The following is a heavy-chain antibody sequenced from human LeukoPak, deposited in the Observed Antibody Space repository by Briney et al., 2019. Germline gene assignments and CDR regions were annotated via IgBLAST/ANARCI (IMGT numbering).Heavy chain of an antibody. CDR1: GYTFTSYD. J-gene: IGHJ6*03. Sequence: ASVKVSCKASGYTFTSYDINWVRPATGQGLEWMGWMNPNSGNTGYAQKFQGRVTMTRNTSISTAYMELSSLRSEDTAVYYCARGGYSSGWYEDYYYMDVWGKGTTVTVSS. CDR2: MNPNSGNT. V-gene: IGHV1-8*01. D-gene: IGHD6-19*01. CDR3: ARGGYSSGWYEDYYYMDV.